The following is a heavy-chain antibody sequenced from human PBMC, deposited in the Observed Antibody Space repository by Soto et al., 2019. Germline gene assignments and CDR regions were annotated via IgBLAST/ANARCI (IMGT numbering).Heavy chain of an antibody. J-gene: IGHJ4*02. D-gene: IGHD6-13*01. CDR1: GFTFSNAW. V-gene: IGHV3-15*01. CDR2: IKSKTDGGTT. CDR3: TTDIRIAAAGTIDY. Sequence: GSLRLSCAASGFTFSNAWMSWVRQAPGKGLEWVGRIKSKTDGGTTDYAAPVKGRFTISRDDSKNTLYLQMNSLKTEDTAVYHCTTDIRIAAAGTIDYWGQGTLVTVSS.